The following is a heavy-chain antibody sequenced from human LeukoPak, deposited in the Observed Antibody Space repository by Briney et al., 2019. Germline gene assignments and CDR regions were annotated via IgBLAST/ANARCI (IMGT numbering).Heavy chain of an antibody. CDR3: ASGIVVVVAATHAFDI. CDR2: IKQDGSEK. D-gene: IGHD2-15*01. V-gene: IGHV3-7*01. Sequence: GGSLRLSCAASGFTFSSYWMSWVRQAPGKGLEWVANIKQDGSEKYYVDSVKGRFTISRDNAKNPLYLQMNSLRAEDTAVYYCASGIVVVVAATHAFDIWGQGTMVTVSS. J-gene: IGHJ3*02. CDR1: GFTFSSYW.